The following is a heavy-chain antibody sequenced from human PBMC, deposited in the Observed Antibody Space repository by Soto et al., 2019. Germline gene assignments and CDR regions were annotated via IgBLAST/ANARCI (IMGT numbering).Heavy chain of an antibody. CDR3: TTGLLGYDDDY. J-gene: IGHJ4*02. D-gene: IGHD3-22*01. CDR1: GFTFSNAW. V-gene: IGHV3-15*01. Sequence: EVQLVESGGGLVKPGGSLRLSCAASGFTFSNAWMSWVRQAPGKGLEWVGRIKSKTDGGTTDYAAPVKGRFTISRDDSKNTLYLQMNSLKTEDTAVNYCTTGLLGYDDDYWGQGTLVTVSS. CDR2: IKSKTDGGTT.